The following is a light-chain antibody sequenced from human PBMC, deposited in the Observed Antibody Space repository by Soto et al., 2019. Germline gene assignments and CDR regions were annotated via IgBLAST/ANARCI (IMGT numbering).Light chain of an antibody. CDR1: QSVSSSY. J-gene: IGKJ4*01. V-gene: IGKV3-20*01. Sequence: EIVLTQSPGTLALSPGERATLSYRASQSVSSSYLAWYQQKPGQAPRVXSYGASSRATGIPDRFSGSGSGTDFTLTISRLEPEDFAVYYCQQYGSSPLTFGGGTKVDIK. CDR2: GAS. CDR3: QQYGSSPLT.